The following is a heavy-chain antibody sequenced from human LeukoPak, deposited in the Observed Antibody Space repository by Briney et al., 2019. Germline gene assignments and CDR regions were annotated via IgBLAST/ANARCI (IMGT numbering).Heavy chain of an antibody. CDR1: GFIFSSHG. CDR3: AKDQVSVAGTGIDY. D-gene: IGHD6-19*01. CDR2: VSPSGDIT. V-gene: IGHV3-23*01. J-gene: IGHJ4*02. Sequence: GGSLRLSCAASGFIFSSHGMNWVRQAPGKGLEWVSGVSPSGDITYYADSVKGRFTISRDNSKNTLYLQMNSLRAEDTAVYYCAKDQVSVAGTGIDYWGQGTLVTVSS.